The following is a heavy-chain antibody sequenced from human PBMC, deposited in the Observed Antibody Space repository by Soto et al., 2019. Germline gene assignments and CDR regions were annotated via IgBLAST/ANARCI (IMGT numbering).Heavy chain of an antibody. CDR1: GFTFSSYV. CDR3: AAKGATKGAFAI. Sequence: EVQLLESGGGLVQPGGSLRLSCAASGFTFSSYVMAWVRQAPRKGLEWVSSLSNSGADRYYADSVKGRFSISRDNSKNTRYVQMNNLRAEDTAVYYCAAKGATKGAFAIWGRGTMVTVSS. J-gene: IGHJ3*02. CDR2: LSNSGADR. V-gene: IGHV3-23*01. D-gene: IGHD5-12*01.